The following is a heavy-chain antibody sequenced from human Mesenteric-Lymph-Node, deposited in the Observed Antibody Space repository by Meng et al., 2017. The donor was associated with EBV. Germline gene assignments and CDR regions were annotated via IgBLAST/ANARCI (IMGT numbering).Heavy chain of an antibody. CDR2: INHSGST. D-gene: IGHD3-16*02. Sequence: VVPRQWVQGLLKPLETLSLTCAVYGGFFSAVYWSWIRQPQGKGLEWIGEINHSGSTNYNPSLNSRVTISVDTSKNQFSLKLSSVTAADTAVYYCARGGMITFGGVIVALADFDYWGQGTLVTASS. J-gene: IGHJ4*02. CDR3: ARGGMITFGGVIVALADFDY. V-gene: IGHV4-34*01. CDR1: GGFFSAVY.